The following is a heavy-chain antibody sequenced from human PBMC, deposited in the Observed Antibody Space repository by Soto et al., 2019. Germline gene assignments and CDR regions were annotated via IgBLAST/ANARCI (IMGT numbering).Heavy chain of an antibody. V-gene: IGHV4-30-4*01. J-gene: IGHJ4*02. CDR1: GGSISSDDYC. D-gene: IGHD1-26*01. Sequence: QVQLQESGPGLVEPSQTLSLTCTVSGGSISSDDYCWSWIRQSPGKGLEWIGHIYDSGNTYSNPSLKSRVTISGATSNNQFSLRLSSVTAADTAVYYCARGPSGDKVDYWGQGTLVTVSS. CDR2: IYDSGNT. CDR3: ARGPSGDKVDY.